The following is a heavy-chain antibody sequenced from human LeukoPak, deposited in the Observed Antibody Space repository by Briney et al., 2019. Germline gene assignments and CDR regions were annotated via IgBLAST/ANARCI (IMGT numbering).Heavy chain of an antibody. D-gene: IGHD3-3*01. V-gene: IGHV4-59*01. CDR3: ARVINDFWSGYYLDY. CDR1: GGSISSYS. Sequence: PSETLSLTCTVSGGSISSYSWSWIRQPPGKGLEWIGYIYYSGSTNYNPSLKRLVTISLDTSKNQFTLKLSSVTAADTAVYYCARVINDFWSGYYLDYWGQGTLVTVSS. J-gene: IGHJ4*02. CDR2: IYYSGST.